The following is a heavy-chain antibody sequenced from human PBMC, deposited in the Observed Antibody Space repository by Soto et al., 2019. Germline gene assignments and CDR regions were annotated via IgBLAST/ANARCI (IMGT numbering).Heavy chain of an antibody. D-gene: IGHD2-2*01. Sequence: PGGSLRLSCASSGFTFSTYTMNWVRQAPGKGLEWVSSINGRGNYIYYAESVKGRFTISRDNAKNSLYLQMNSLRAEDTAVYYCARVWTSSPLYGMDVWGQGTTVTVSS. V-gene: IGHV3-21*01. CDR1: GFTFSTYT. J-gene: IGHJ6*02. CDR3: ARVWTSSPLYGMDV. CDR2: INGRGNYI.